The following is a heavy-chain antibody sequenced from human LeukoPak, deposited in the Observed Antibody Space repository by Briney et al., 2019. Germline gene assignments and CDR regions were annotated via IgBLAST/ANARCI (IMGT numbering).Heavy chain of an antibody. V-gene: IGHV4-59*01. CDR1: GGSISSYY. D-gene: IGHD3-10*01. CDR2: IYYSGST. CDR3: AREDGAPHYGGWFDP. Sequence: PSETLSLTCTVSGGSISSYYWSWIRQPPGKGLEWIGYIYYSGSTNYNPSLKSRVTISVDTSKNQFSLKLSSVTAADTAVYYCAREDGAPHYGGWFDPWGQGTLVTVSS. J-gene: IGHJ5*02.